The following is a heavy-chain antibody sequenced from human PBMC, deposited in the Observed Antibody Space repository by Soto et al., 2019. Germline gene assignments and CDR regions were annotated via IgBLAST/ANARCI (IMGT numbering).Heavy chain of an antibody. J-gene: IGHJ5*02. CDR2: IIPIFGTA. CDR1: GGTFSSYA. V-gene: IGHV1-69*12. Sequence: QVQLVQSGAEVKKPGSSVKVSCKASGGTFSSYAISWVRQAPGQGLEWMGGIIPIFGTANYAQKFQGRVTITADESTSTAYMDLSRLRAEDTAVYYCARQSRYGLSSFDWFEPWGQGTVVTDSS. D-gene: IGHD3-10*01. CDR3: ARQSRYGLSSFDWFEP.